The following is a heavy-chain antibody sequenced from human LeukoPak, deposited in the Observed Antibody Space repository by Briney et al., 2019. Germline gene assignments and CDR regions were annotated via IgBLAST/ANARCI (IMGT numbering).Heavy chain of an antibody. Sequence: SETLSLTCTVSGGSISSYYWSWIRQPPGKGLEWIGYIYYSGSTNYNPSLKSRVTISVDTSKNQFSLKLSSVTAADTAVYYCARDQNYDFWSGYSSRWFDPWGQGTLVTVSS. J-gene: IGHJ5*02. CDR3: ARDQNYDFWSGYSSRWFDP. CDR1: GGSISSYY. V-gene: IGHV4-59*01. CDR2: IYYSGST. D-gene: IGHD3-3*01.